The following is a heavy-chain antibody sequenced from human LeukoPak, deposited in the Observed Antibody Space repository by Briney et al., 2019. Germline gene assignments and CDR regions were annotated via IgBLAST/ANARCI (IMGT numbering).Heavy chain of an antibody. Sequence: GGSLRLSCAASGFTVSSNYMSWVRQAPGKGLEWVSVIYSGGSTYYADSVKGRFTISRDNSKNTLYLQMNSLRAEDTAVYYCASTYGDYVFGYWGQGTLVTVSS. CDR2: IYSGGST. D-gene: IGHD4-17*01. CDR3: ASTYGDYVFGY. J-gene: IGHJ4*02. CDR1: GFTVSSNY. V-gene: IGHV3-66*01.